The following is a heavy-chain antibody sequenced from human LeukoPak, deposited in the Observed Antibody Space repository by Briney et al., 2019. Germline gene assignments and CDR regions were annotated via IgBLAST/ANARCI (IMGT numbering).Heavy chain of an antibody. J-gene: IGHJ5*02. CDR3: ARQSGYCTGDVCYSGGFDP. V-gene: IGHV4-38-2*02. CDR2: IYHVGTT. CDR1: GFSISDGFY. D-gene: IGHD2-8*02. Sequence: SETLSLTCTVSGFSISDGFYWGWIRQPPGKGLEWIGSIYHVGTTYYNPSLNSRVTISLDTSTNRFSLRLTSVTAADTAVYYCARQSGYCTGDVCYSGGFDPWGQGTLVTVSS.